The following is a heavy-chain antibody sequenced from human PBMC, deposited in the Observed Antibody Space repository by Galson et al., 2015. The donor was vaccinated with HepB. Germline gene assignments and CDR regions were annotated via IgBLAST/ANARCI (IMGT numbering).Heavy chain of an antibody. D-gene: IGHD5-12*01. CDR1: GGSFSGYY. Sequence: LSLTCAVYGGSFSGYYWSWIRQPPGKGLEWIGEISHSGSTNYNPSLKSRVTISVDTSKNQFSLKLSSVTAADTAVYYCARGLGLRPRGYYYYYYMDVWGKGTTVTVSS. CDR2: ISHSGST. J-gene: IGHJ6*03. CDR3: ARGLGLRPRGYYYYYYMDV. V-gene: IGHV4-34*01.